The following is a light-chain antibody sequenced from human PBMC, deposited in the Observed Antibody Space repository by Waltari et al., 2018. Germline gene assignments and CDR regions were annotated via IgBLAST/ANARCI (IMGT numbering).Light chain of an antibody. V-gene: IGKV3-11*01. Sequence: VFTQSPATLSLSPGERATLTCRDSQSVSSFLAWYQQKRGQAPRLLIYDASTRATGIPARFSGSGSGTDFTLTISSLEPEDFAVYYCQQRKTWPITFGQGTRLEIK. CDR2: DAS. CDR1: QSVSSF. J-gene: IGKJ5*01. CDR3: QQRKTWPIT.